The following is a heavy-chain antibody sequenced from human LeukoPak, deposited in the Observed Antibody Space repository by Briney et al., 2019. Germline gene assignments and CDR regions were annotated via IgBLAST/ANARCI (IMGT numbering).Heavy chain of an antibody. CDR2: IYSGGST. J-gene: IGHJ4*02. D-gene: IGHD3-22*01. Sequence: GGSLRLSCVVSGFTVSNNYMSWVRQAPRKGLEWVSLIYSGGSTYYADSVKGRFTISRDNSKNTVYLQMNSLRAEDTAVYYCAKMAHSSGYYSNYWGQGTLVTVSS. CDR3: AKMAHSSGYYSNY. V-gene: IGHV3-66*02. CDR1: GFTVSNNY.